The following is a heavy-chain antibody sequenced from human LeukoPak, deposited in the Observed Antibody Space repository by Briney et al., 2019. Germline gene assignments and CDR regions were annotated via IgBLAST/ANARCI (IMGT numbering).Heavy chain of an antibody. CDR1: GFTFSSYW. J-gene: IGHJ5*02. CDR3: AKRGIYQNWFDP. CDR2: IEQEGSEK. V-gene: IGHV3-7*01. D-gene: IGHD2-2*01. Sequence: GGSLRLSCAASGFTFSSYWMSWVRQAPGKGVEWVANIEQEGSEKYYVDSVKGRFTISRDNAKNPLYLQMNSLRAEDTAVYYCAKRGIYQNWFDPWGQGTLVTVSS.